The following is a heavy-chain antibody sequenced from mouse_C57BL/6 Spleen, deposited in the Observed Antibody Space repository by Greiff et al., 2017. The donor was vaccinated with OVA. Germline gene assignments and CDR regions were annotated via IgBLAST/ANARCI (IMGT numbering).Heavy chain of an antibody. V-gene: IGHV2-2*01. J-gene: IGHJ1*03. Sequence: VQLKESGPGLVQPSQSLSITCTVSGFSLTSYGVHWVRQSPGKGLEWLGVIWSGGSTDYNAAFISRLSISKDNSKSQVFFKMNSLQADDTAIYYCARGGGDDYDWYFDVWGTGTTVTVSS. D-gene: IGHD2-4*01. CDR1: GFSLTSYG. CDR2: IWSGGST. CDR3: ARGGGDDYDWYFDV.